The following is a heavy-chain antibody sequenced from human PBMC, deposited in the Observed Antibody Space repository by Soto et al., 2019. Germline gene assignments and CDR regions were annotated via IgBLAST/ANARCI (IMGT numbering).Heavy chain of an antibody. CDR1: GFTFSCYD. CDR2: IGVYANT. V-gene: IGHV3-23*01. J-gene: IGHJ4*02. D-gene: IGHD1-26*01. CDR3: AKESTVGSPGDYFDS. Sequence: XESLRLSCAASGFTFSCYDMNWVRQAPGKGLEWVSAIGVYANTYYADSVKGRFTISRDDSRNTVHLQLNSLRVDDTAVYYCAKESTVGSPGDYFDSWGQGTLVTVSS.